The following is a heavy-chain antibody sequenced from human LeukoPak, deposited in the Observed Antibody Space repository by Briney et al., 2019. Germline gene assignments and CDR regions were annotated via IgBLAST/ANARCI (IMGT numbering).Heavy chain of an antibody. Sequence: PGGSLRLSCAASGFTFDDYTMHWVRQAPGKGLEWVSLISWDGGSTYYADSVKGRFTISRDNSKNSLYLQMNSLRTEDTALYYCAKDAGDDYYYYYYMDVWGQGTMVTVSS. CDR3: AKDAGDDYYYYYYMDV. CDR1: GFTFDDYT. J-gene: IGHJ6*03. CDR2: ISWDGGST. V-gene: IGHV3-43*01.